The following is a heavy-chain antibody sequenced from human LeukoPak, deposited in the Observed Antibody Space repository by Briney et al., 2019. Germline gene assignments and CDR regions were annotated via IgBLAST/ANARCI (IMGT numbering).Heavy chain of an antibody. V-gene: IGHV1-2*02. CDR3: ARVKVVAATNFDY. D-gene: IGHD2-15*01. CDR1: GYTFTGYY. CDR2: INPNSGGT. J-gene: IGHJ4*02. Sequence: ASVKVSCKASGYTFTGYYMHWVRQAPGQGLEWMGWINPNSGGTNYAQKFQGRVTMTRDTSISTAYMELSRLRSDDPAVYYCARVKVVAATNFDYWGKGPLVPVS.